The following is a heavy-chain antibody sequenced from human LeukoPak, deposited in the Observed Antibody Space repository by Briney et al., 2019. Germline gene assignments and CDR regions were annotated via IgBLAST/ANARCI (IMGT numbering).Heavy chain of an antibody. CDR2: IYTSGST. D-gene: IGHD3-22*01. V-gene: IGHV4-4*07. CDR3: ARGYDSSGYMSVLAFDI. Sequence: TPSETLSLTCTVSGGSISSYYWSWIRQPAGKELEWIGRIYTSGSTNYNPSLKSRVTMSVDTSKNQFSLKLSSVTAADTAVYYCARGYDSSGYMSVLAFDIWGQGTMVTVSS. J-gene: IGHJ3*02. CDR1: GGSISSYY.